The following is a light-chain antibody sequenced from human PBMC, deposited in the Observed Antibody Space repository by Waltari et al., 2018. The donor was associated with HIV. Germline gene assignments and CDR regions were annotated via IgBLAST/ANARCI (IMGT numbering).Light chain of an antibody. V-gene: IGLV3-1*01. J-gene: IGLJ2*01. Sequence: SYELTQPPSVSVSPVQTASITCSGDKLGTKYACWYQQKPGQSPVLVIYQDSKRPSGIPERFAGSNSGNTATLTISGTQAMDGADYYCQAWDSSTAIFGGGTKLTVL. CDR1: KLGTKY. CDR2: QDS. CDR3: QAWDSSTAI.